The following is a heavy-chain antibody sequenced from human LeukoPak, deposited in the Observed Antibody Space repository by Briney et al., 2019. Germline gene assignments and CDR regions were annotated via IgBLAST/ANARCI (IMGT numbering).Heavy chain of an antibody. CDR1: GGSFSGYY. V-gene: IGHV4-34*01. J-gene: IGHJ4*02. CDR3: ARVVFRYFDY. CDR2: INHSGST. Sequence: PSETLSLTCAVYGGSFSGYYWSWIRQPPGKGLEWIGEINHSGSTNYNPSLKSRVTISVDTSKNQFSLKLSSVTAADTAVYYCARVVFRYFDYWGQGTLVTVSS.